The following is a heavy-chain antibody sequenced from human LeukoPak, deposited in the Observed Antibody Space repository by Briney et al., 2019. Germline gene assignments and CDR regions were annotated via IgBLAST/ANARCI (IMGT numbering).Heavy chain of an antibody. D-gene: IGHD5-24*01. J-gene: IGHJ4*02. Sequence: GESLKISCQGSGYSFTSYWIGWVRQMPGKGLEWMGIIYPGDSDTRYSPSFQGQVTISADKSISTAYLQWSSLKASDTAMYYCARSVEWLPLHFKMATILGAWEFDYWGQGTLVTVSS. CDR1: GYSFTSYW. CDR2: IYPGDSDT. V-gene: IGHV5-51*01. CDR3: ARSVEWLPLHFKMATILGAWEFDY.